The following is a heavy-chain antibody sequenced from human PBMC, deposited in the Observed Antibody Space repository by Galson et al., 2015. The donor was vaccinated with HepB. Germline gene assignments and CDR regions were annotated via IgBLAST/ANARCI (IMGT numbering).Heavy chain of an antibody. V-gene: IGHV3-30*18. J-gene: IGHJ3*02. CDR2: ISYDGSNK. Sequence: SLRLSCAASGFTFSHYDMHWVRQAPGKGLEWVAVISYDGSNKYYADSVKGRFTISKDNSKNTLYLQMNSLRAEDTAVYYCAKRYYGILTGRTDGFDIWGRGTMVTVYS. CDR1: GFTFSHYD. CDR3: AKRYYGILTGRTDGFDI. D-gene: IGHD3-9*01.